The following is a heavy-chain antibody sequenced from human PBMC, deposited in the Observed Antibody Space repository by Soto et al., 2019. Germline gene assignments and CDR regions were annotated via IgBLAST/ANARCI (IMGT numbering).Heavy chain of an antibody. D-gene: IGHD6-13*01. Sequence: PRGSLRLSCAASGFTFSSYGLHWVRQAPGKGLEWVAVISYDGSNKYYADSVKGRFTISRDNSKNTLYLQMNSLRAEDTAVYYCAKPYSSSWYYFDYWGQGTLVTVSS. CDR3: AKPYSSSWYYFDY. CDR1: GFTFSSYG. CDR2: ISYDGSNK. V-gene: IGHV3-30*18. J-gene: IGHJ4*02.